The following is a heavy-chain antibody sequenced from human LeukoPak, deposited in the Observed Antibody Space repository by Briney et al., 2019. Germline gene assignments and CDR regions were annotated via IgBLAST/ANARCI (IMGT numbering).Heavy chain of an antibody. J-gene: IGHJ5*02. CDR2: TYYRSKWYN. CDR3: ARDRQLAVAGEAVFDP. V-gene: IGHV6-1*01. Sequence: SQTLSLTCAISGDSVPSNSAAWNWIRQSPSRGLEWLGRTYYRSKWYNDYAVSVKSRITINPDTSKNQFSLQLNSVTPEDTAVYYCARDRQLAVAGEAVFDPWGQGTLVTVSS. CDR1: GDSVPSNSAA. D-gene: IGHD6-19*01.